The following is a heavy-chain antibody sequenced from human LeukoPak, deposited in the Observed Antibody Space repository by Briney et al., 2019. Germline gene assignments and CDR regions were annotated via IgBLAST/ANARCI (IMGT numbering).Heavy chain of an antibody. Sequence: GGTLRLSCAASGFTFSSYGMSWVRQAPGKGLEWVSYIGSSSSPIYYADSVKGRFTISRDNAKNSLYLQMNSLRAEDTAVYYCARDGKYSGAFDIWGQGTMVTVSS. CDR1: GFTFSSYG. CDR2: IGSSSSPI. D-gene: IGHD1-26*01. J-gene: IGHJ3*02. V-gene: IGHV3-48*01. CDR3: ARDGKYSGAFDI.